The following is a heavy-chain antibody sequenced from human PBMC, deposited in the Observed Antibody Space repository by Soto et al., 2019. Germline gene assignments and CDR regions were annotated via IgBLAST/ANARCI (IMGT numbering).Heavy chain of an antibody. CDR2: IKVDSGYT. J-gene: IGHJ5*02. CDR1: GYPFIKYG. Sequence: QLQLVQSAAEVKKPGASVRVSCKAYGYPFIKYGISWIRQAPEQGLEWMGWIKVDSGYTNYAQKFQGRVTMTADTSSDTAFMELRGLGLDDTAVYFCATSSDTGFDPWGQGTLVSVSS. D-gene: IGHD3-9*01. V-gene: IGHV1-18*04. CDR3: ATSSDTGFDP.